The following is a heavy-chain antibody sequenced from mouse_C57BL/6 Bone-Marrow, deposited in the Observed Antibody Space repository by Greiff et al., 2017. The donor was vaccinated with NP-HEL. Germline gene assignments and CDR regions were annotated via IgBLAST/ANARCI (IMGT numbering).Heavy chain of an antibody. D-gene: IGHD2-4*01. CDR3: AREGLRRGYAMDY. CDR1: GYTFTSYG. J-gene: IGHJ4*01. Sequence: QVQLQQSGAELARPGASVKLSCKASGYTFTSYGISWVKQRPGQGLEWIGEIYPRSGNTYYNEKFKGKATLTADKSSSTAYMELRSLTSEDSAVYFCAREGLRRGYAMDYWGQGTSVTVSS. CDR2: IYPRSGNT. V-gene: IGHV1-81*01.